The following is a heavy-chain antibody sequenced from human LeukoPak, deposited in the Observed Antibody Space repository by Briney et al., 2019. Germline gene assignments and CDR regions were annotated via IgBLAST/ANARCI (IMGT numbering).Heavy chain of an antibody. CDR2: IYREGNT. CDR3: ARGFYGMDV. V-gene: IGHV3-53*01. CDR1: GFTVSSNY. J-gene: IGHJ6*04. Sequence: GGSLRLSCAASGFTVSSNYMSWVRQAPGKGLEWISIIYREGNTYYADSVKGRFTISRDISKNTLYLQMNGLRADDTAVYYCARGFYGMDVWGNGTTVTISS.